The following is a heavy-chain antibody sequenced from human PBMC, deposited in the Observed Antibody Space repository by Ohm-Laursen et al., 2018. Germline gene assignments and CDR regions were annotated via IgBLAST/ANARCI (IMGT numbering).Heavy chain of an antibody. D-gene: IGHD5-24*01. CDR1: GGSISGYY. CDR2: FYYPGTT. Sequence: GTLSLTCTVSGGSISGYYWTWIRQPPGKGLEWIGSFYYPGTTVYNPSLTSRVAVSIDTSKNQFSLQVTSVTASDTAVYFCARRSHLRDPPYWGQGILVTVSS. J-gene: IGHJ4*02. CDR3: ARRSHLRDPPY. V-gene: IGHV4-59*04.